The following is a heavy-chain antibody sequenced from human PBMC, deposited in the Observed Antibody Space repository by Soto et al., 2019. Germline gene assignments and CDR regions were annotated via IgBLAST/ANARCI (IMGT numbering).Heavy chain of an antibody. CDR1: GFTFSDHY. V-gene: IGHV3-72*01. Sequence: EVQLVESGGNLVQPGGSLRLSCAASGFTFSDHYMDWVRQAPGKGLEWVGRIRNKENGYTSEYAASVKGRFVISRDDSKNSLYLQMNSLKTEDTAVYFCVRSPVSVSPHYSAHWGQGTLVTVSA. CDR3: VRSPVSVSPHYSAH. D-gene: IGHD2-21*01. J-gene: IGHJ4*02. CDR2: IRNKENGYTS.